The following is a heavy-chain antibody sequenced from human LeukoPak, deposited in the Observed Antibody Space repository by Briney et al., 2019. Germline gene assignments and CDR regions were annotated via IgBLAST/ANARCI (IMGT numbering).Heavy chain of an antibody. J-gene: IGHJ4*02. D-gene: IGHD1-26*01. CDR1: GFSLSTSGMR. V-gene: IGHV2-70*04. Sequence: SGPALVKPTQTLTLTCTFSGFSLSTSGMRVSWIRQPPGKALEWLARIDWDDDKYYSTSLKTRLTISKDTSKNQVVLTMTNMDPVDTATYYCARTSSGSYYPPLSFFDYWDQGTLVTVSS. CDR2: IDWDDDK. CDR3: ARTSSGSYYPPLSFFDY.